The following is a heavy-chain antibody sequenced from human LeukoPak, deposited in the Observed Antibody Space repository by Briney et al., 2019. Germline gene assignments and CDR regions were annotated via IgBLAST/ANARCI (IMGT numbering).Heavy chain of an antibody. J-gene: IGHJ4*02. V-gene: IGHV1-24*01. CDR2: FDPEDGET. Sequence: ASVKVSCKVSRYTLTELSMHWVRQAPGKGLEWMGGFDPEDGETIYAQKFQGRVTMTEDTSTDTAYMELSSLRSEDTAVYYCATSSKAYYGDYALIFDYWGQGTLVTVSS. CDR1: RYTLTELS. D-gene: IGHD4-17*01. CDR3: ATSSKAYYGDYALIFDY.